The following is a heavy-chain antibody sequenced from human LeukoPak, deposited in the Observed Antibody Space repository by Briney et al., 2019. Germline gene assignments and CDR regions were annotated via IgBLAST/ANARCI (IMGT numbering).Heavy chain of an antibody. V-gene: IGHV4-39*07. Sequence: PSETLSLTCSVSGGSIRSGTYWWGWIRQPPGTGLEWIGRIYYSGSTYYNPSLMGRVTISMDTSKNQFSLKLTSVTAADTAVYYCASIWSGYLSLGMEDYWGQGTLVTVPS. J-gene: IGHJ4*02. CDR1: GGSIRSGTYW. D-gene: IGHD3-3*01. CDR3: ASIWSGYLSLGMEDY. CDR2: IYYSGST.